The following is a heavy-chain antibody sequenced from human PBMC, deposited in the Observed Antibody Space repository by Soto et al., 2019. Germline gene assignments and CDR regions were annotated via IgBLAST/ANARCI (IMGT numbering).Heavy chain of an antibody. CDR2: IIPIFGTA. J-gene: IGHJ6*02. V-gene: IGHV1-69*06. CDR1: GGTFSSYA. CDR3: ARGRVAAAGLSQSRKPFWYYYLMAG. D-gene: IGHD6-13*01. Sequence: QVSCKASGGTFSSYAISWVRQAPGQGLEWMGGIIPIFGTANYAQKFQGRVTLTADKSTSTAYMELSSLRSEDTAVYYCARGRVAAAGLSQSRKPFWYYYLMAGWGQGTTVTV.